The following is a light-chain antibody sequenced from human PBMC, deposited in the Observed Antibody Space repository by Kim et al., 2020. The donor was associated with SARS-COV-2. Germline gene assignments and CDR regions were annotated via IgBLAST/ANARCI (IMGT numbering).Light chain of an antibody. CDR3: QQYKYYPFT. CDR1: QGSTDS. CDR2: AAS. Sequence: SASGGDRVTISCRSSQGSTDSLAWFHQRPGKAPQSLIYAASSLQSGVPSKYSGSGSGTDFTLTISGLQPEDFATYYCQQYKYYPFTFGGGTKLEI. V-gene: IGKV1-16*02. J-gene: IGKJ4*01.